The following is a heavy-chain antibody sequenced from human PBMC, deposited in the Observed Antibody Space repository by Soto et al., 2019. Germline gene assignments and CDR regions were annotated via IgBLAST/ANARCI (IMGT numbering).Heavy chain of an antibody. CDR3: AKVGPSGYTYGYVDS. CDR1: GFTFSNYG. Sequence: LRLSCAASGFTFSNYGMHGVRQAPGKGLEWVAVISYDGSNKYYADSVKGRFTISRDNSKNTVYLQMNSLRGEDTAVYYCAKVGPSGYTYGYVDSWGPGTLVTVSS. V-gene: IGHV3-30*18. D-gene: IGHD5-18*01. J-gene: IGHJ4*02. CDR2: ISYDGSNK.